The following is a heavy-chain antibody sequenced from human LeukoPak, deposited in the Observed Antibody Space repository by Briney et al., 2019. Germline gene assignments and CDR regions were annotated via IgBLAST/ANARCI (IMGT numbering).Heavy chain of an antibody. V-gene: IGHV1-18*01. D-gene: IGHD3-22*01. Sequence: ASVKVSCKASGYTFTSYGISWVRQAPGQGLEWMGWISAYNGNTNYAQKLQGRVTMTTDTSTSTAYMELRCLRSDDTAVYYCARDDLVKHLWDSSGLSFDYWGQGTLVTVSS. J-gene: IGHJ4*02. CDR3: ARDDLVKHLWDSSGLSFDY. CDR1: GYTFTSYG. CDR2: ISAYNGNT.